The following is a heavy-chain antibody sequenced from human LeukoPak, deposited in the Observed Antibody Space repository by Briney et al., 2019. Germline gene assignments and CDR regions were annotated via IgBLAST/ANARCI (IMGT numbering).Heavy chain of an antibody. CDR2: INPSGGST. CDR3: ARGSYDILTGYYYYGMDV. J-gene: IGHJ6*02. Sequence: ASVKVSCKASGYTFTSYYMHWVRRAPGQGLEWMGIINPSGGSTSYAQKFQGRVTMTRDTSTSTVYTELSSLRSEDTAVYYCARGSYDILTGYYYYGMDVWGQGTTVTVSS. V-gene: IGHV1-46*01. CDR1: GYTFTSYY. D-gene: IGHD3-9*01.